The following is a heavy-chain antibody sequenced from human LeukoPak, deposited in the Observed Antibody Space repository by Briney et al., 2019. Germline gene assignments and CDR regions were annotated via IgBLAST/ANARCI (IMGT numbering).Heavy chain of an antibody. V-gene: IGHV1-46*01. CDR3: ATAYSATRYGGNPDTFDY. CDR1: GYTFTSYY. CDR2: INPSGGST. Sequence: GASVKVSCKASGYTFTSYYMHWVRQAPGQGPEWMGIINPSGGSTSYAQKFQGRVTMTRDMSTSTVYMELSSLRSEDTAVYYCATAYSATRYGGNPDTFDYWGQGTLVTVSS. D-gene: IGHD4-23*01. J-gene: IGHJ4*02.